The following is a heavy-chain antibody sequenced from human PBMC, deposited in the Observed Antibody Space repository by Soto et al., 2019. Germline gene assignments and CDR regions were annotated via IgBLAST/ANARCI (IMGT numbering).Heavy chain of an antibody. J-gene: IGHJ4*02. Sequence: ASVKVSCKASGYTFTSYGISWVRQAPGQGLEWMGWISAYNGNTNYAQKFQGRVTMTTDTSTSTAYMELRSLRSDDTAVYYCARVRGYYDILTGYYSLFDYWGQGTLVTVSS. V-gene: IGHV1-18*01. CDR1: GYTFTSYG. CDR3: ARVRGYYDILTGYYSLFDY. D-gene: IGHD3-9*01. CDR2: ISAYNGNT.